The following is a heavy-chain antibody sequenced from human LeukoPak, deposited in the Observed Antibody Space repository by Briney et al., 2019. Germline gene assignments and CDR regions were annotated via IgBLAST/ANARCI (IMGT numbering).Heavy chain of an antibody. CDR2: ISSSSSYI. V-gene: IGHV3-21*01. CDR1: GFTFSSYS. D-gene: IGHD6-19*01. CDR3: ARVVSSGWYVVVDY. Sequence: GGSLRLSCAASGFTFSSYSMTWVRQAPGKGLEWVSSISSSSSYIYYADSVKGRFTISRDNAKNSLYLQMNSLRAEDTAVYYCARVVSSGWYVVVDYWGQGTLVTVSS. J-gene: IGHJ4*02.